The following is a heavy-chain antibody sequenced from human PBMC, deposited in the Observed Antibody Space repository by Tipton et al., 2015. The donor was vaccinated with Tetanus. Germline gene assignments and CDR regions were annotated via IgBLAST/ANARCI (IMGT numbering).Heavy chain of an antibody. CDR1: GFTFSSYA. Sequence: QLVQSGGGVVQPGRSLRLSCAASGFTFSSYAMHWVRQAPGKGLEWVAVISYDGSNKYYADSVKGRFTISRDNSKNTLYLQMNSLRAEDTAVYYCAKSHGYCSGGSCYYYYGMDVWGQGTTVTVSS. CDR2: ISYDGSNK. CDR3: AKSHGYCSGGSCYYYYGMDV. J-gene: IGHJ6*02. V-gene: IGHV3-30*04. D-gene: IGHD2-15*01.